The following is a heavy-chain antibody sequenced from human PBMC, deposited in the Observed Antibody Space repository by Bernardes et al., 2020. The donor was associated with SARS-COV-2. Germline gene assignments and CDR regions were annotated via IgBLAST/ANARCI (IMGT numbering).Heavy chain of an antibody. CDR3: ARRSMDY. Sequence: AQVKVSCEASGYILTSHGISWVRQDPGQGLEWMGWISAYNGNTNYAQKFQGRVTMTTDTSTSTAYMELRSLRSDDTAVYYCARRSMDYWGQGTLVTVSS. CDR2: ISAYNGNT. CDR1: GYILTSHG. V-gene: IGHV1-18*01. J-gene: IGHJ4*02.